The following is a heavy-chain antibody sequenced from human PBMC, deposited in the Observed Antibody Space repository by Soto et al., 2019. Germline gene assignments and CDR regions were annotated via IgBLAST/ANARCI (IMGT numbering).Heavy chain of an antibody. J-gene: IGHJ4*02. CDR2: ISGSGGST. CDR3: AKGDGDCSGGSCYFIDY. D-gene: IGHD2-15*01. V-gene: IGHV3-23*01. Sequence: EVQLLESGGGLVQPGGSLRLSCVASGFTFSSYAMSWVRQAPGKGLEWVSAISGSGGSTYYADSVKGRFTISRDNSKNTLYLQMNSLRAEDTAVYYCAKGDGDCSGGSCYFIDYWGQGTLVTVSS. CDR1: GFTFSSYA.